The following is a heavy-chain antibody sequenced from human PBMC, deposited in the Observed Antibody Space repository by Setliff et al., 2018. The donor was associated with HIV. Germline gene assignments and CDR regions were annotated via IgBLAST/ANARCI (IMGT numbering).Heavy chain of an antibody. CDR1: GYTFTSYG. D-gene: IGHD1-26*01. J-gene: IGHJ3*02. V-gene: IGHV1-18*01. CDR2: ISAYNGNT. Sequence: ASVKVSCKASGYTFTSYGISWVRQAPGQGLEWMGWISAYNGNTNYAQKLQGRVTMTTDTSTSTAYMELRSLRSDDTAVYYCARVSGSYLTRAAFDIWGQGTMVTVSS. CDR3: ARVSGSYLTRAAFDI.